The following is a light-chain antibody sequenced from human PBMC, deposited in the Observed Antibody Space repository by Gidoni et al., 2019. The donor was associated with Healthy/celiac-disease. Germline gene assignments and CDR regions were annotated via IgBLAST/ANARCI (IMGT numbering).Light chain of an antibody. CDR1: QSVSSY. CDR2: DAS. J-gene: IGKJ3*01. V-gene: IGKV3-11*01. CDR3: QHRSNWRVT. Sequence: EIVLTQSPATLSLSPGDRATLPCRASQSVSSYLAWYQQKPGQAPRLLIYDASTRATGIPARFSGSGSGTDFTLTISSLEPEDFAVYYCQHRSNWRVTFGPGTKVEIK.